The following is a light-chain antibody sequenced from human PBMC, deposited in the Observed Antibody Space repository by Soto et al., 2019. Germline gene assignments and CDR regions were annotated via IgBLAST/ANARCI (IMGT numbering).Light chain of an antibody. CDR2: EGT. V-gene: IGKV1-12*01. Sequence: DIQVTQSPSSVSASVGDRVTITCRASQGISSWLAWYQQKPGKGPQLLIYEGTYLHSGVASRFSGSRSGTNFTLTISSLQPEDFATYYCQQVQSFPLTFGGGTKVEIK. J-gene: IGKJ4*01. CDR3: QQVQSFPLT. CDR1: QGISSW.